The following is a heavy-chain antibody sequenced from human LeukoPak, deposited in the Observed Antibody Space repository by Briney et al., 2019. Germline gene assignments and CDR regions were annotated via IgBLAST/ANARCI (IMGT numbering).Heavy chain of an antibody. Sequence: PSETLSLTCTVSGGSISSSSYYWGWIRQPPGKGLEWIGSIYYSGSTYYNPSLKSRVTISVDTSKNQFSLKLSSVTAADTAVYYCARQDASTGYSSSWHQIGHPGARFDYWGQGTLVTVSS. V-gene: IGHV4-39*01. CDR2: IYYSGST. CDR1: GGSISSSSYY. CDR3: ARQDASTGYSSSWHQIGHPGARFDY. J-gene: IGHJ4*02. D-gene: IGHD6-13*01.